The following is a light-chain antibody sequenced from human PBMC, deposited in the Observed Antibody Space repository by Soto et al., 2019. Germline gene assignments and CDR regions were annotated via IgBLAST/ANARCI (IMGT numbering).Light chain of an antibody. V-gene: IGKV1-27*01. CDR3: QKCKIAPFT. CDR1: QDISNF. CDR2: AAS. J-gene: IGKJ4*01. Sequence: DIQMTQSPSSLSAFVGDTVTITFRASQDISNFLAWYKQKPGKVPKLLIYAASTLQSGVPSRFSGSGSGTDFTLTISSLQPEDVATYYCQKCKIAPFTFGGGTKVDIK.